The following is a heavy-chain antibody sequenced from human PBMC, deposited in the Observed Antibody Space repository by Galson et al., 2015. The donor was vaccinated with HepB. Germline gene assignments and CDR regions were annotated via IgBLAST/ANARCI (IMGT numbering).Heavy chain of an antibody. CDR2: ISAYNGNT. CDR3: ATCSGYYFCSHAFDI. Sequence: SVKVSCKASGYTFTSYGISWVRQAPGQGLEWMGWISAYNGNTNYAQKLQGRVTMTTDTSTSTAYMELRSLRSDDTAVYYCATCSGYYFCSHAFDIWGQGTMVTVSS. D-gene: IGHD3-22*01. CDR1: GYTFTSYG. V-gene: IGHV1-18*01. J-gene: IGHJ3*02.